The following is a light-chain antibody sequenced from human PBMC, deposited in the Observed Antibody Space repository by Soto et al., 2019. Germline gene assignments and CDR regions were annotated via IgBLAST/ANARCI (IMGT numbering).Light chain of an antibody. CDR2: TAI. CDR1: QGISSF. V-gene: IGKV1-9*01. Sequence: DIQLTRSPSFLSASVGDRVTITCRASQGISSFLAWYQQKRGKAPRLLIYTAISLQSGVPSRFSGSGSGTEFTLTISSLQPEDFATYYCQQVNSFPLTFGPGTEVDIK. J-gene: IGKJ3*01. CDR3: QQVNSFPLT.